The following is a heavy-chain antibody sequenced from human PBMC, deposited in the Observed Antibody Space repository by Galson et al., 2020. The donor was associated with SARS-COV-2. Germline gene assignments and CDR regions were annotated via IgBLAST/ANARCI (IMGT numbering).Heavy chain of an antibody. J-gene: IGHJ2*01. Sequence: TGGSLRLSCAASGFTFDTYWMHWVRHAPGKGLIWVSRMLSDASSATYAESVKGRFTISRDNTKNTLYLQMNSLTAADTAVYYCVRDPLWFAETNFDLWGRGTLVTVSS. D-gene: IGHD3-10*01. V-gene: IGHV3-74*03. CDR2: MLSDASSA. CDR3: VRDPLWFAETNFDL. CDR1: GFTFDTYW.